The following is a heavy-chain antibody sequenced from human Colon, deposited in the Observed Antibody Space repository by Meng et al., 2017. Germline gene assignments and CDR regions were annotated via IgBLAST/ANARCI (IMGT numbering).Heavy chain of an antibody. CDR2: INTRNGFT. Sequence: QVQSVQLEAEVKNPGAPVKVFCKASGYTFTDHYGHWVRQAPGQGLEWMGWINTRNGFTQLSRALRDRLTLIRDTSATTHYMELSSLRFEDTAVFYCARGTGSSWFDYWGQGTLVTVSS. CDR3: ARGTGSSWFDY. D-gene: IGHD6-13*01. CDR1: GYTFTDHY. J-gene: IGHJ4*02. V-gene: IGHV1-3*04.